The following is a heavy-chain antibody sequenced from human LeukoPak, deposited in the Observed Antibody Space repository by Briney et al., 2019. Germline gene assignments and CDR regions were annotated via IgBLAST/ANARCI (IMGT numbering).Heavy chain of an antibody. CDR2: ISGSGDTT. CDR1: GFTFSSYA. J-gene: IGHJ4*02. V-gene: IGHV3-23*01. Sequence: SGGSLRLSCAASGFTFSSYAMTWVRQAPGKGLEWVSSISGSGDTTFYADSVKGRFTISRDNSKHTLYLQMNSLRAEDTAVYYCANRYMVRGVIITSWWYWGRGTLVTVSS. D-gene: IGHD3-10*01. CDR3: ANRYMVRGVIITSWWY.